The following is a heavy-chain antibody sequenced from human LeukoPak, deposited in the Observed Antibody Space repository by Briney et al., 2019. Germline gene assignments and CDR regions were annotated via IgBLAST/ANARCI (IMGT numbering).Heavy chain of an antibody. CDR1: GYTFTSYD. J-gene: IGHJ6*04. CDR3: ARAHHIFYDILPGYYRAYYYSGMDV. V-gene: IGHV1-8*01. Sequence: ASVKVSCKASGYTFTSYDINWVRQATGQGLEWMGWMNPNSGNTGYAQKFQGRVTMTRNTSISTAYMELSSLRSEDTAVYYCARAHHIFYDILPGYYRAYYYSGMDVGAKGPTAPASS. D-gene: IGHD3-9*01. CDR2: MNPNSGNT.